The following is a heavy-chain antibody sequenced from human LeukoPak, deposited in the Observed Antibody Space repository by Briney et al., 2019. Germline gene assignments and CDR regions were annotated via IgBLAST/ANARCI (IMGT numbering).Heavy chain of an antibody. D-gene: IGHD1-26*01. CDR3: AKDISGSYFSYFDY. V-gene: IGHV3-9*03. Sequence: GGSLRLSCAASGFTFDDYAMHWVRQAPGKGLEWVSGISWNSGSIGYADSVKGRFTISRDNAKNSLYLQMNSLRAEDMALYYCAKDISGSYFSYFDYWGQGTLVTVSS. CDR1: GFTFDDYA. J-gene: IGHJ4*02. CDR2: ISWNSGSI.